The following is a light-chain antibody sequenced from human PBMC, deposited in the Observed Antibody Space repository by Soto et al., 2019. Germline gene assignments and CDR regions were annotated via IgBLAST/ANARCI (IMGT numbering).Light chain of an antibody. V-gene: IGKV3-11*01. CDR3: QQRSNWQYT. CDR1: QSVSSY. Sequence: EIVLTQSPATLSLSPGERATLSCRASQSVSSYLAWYQQKPGQAPSLLIYDASNRATGIPARFSGSGSGTDFTLTISSLEPEDFAVYYCQQRSNWQYTFGQGTKLEIK. CDR2: DAS. J-gene: IGKJ2*01.